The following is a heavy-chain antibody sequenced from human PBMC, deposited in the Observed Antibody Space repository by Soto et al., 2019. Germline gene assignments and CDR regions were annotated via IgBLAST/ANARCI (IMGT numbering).Heavy chain of an antibody. Sequence: EVQLLESGGGWVQPGGSLRLSCAASGFTFSSYAMSWVRQAPGKGLEWVSAISGSGGSTYYADSVKGRFTISRDNSKNTLYLQMNSLRAEDTAVYYCGYFLRYYMDVWGKGTTVTVSS. CDR2: ISGSGGST. CDR1: GFTFSSYA. V-gene: IGHV3-23*01. CDR3: GYFLRYYMDV. J-gene: IGHJ6*03. D-gene: IGHD3-16*01.